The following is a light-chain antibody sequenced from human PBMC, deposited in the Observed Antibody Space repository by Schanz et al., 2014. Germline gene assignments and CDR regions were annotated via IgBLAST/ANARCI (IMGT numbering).Light chain of an antibody. V-gene: IGLV1-40*01. CDR1: SSTIGAGYD. CDR2: GNS. J-gene: IGLJ2*01. CDR3: QSYDNSLSASVV. Sequence: QSVLTQPPSVSGAPGQRVTISCTGNSSTIGAGYDVHWYQQVPGTAPKLLIYGNSNRPSGVPDRFSGSKSGTSASLAITGLQAEDEADYYCQSYDNSLSASVVFGGGTKLTV.